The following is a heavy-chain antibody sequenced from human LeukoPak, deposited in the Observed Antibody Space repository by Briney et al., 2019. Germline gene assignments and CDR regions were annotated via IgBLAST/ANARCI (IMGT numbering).Heavy chain of an antibody. D-gene: IGHD4-23*01. CDR3: AREPDDYGGNSGRGYFDY. V-gene: IGHV4-30-4*01. CDR1: GGSISSGDYY. J-gene: IGHJ4*02. CDR2: IYYSGST. Sequence: SETLSLTCTVSGGSISSGDYYWSWIRQPPGKGLEWIGYIYYSGSTYYNPSLKSRVTISVDTSKNQFSLKLSSVTAADTAVYYCAREPDDYGGNSGRGYFDYWGQGTLVTVSS.